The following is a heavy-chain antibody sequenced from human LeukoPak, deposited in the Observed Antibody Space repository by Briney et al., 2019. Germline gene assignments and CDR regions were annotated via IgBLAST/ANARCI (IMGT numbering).Heavy chain of an antibody. D-gene: IGHD6-25*01. V-gene: IGHV3-30*02. Sequence: PGGSLRLSCAASGFRFSSYGMNWVRQAPGNGLEWVSFIQNDGTKKCYADFVKGRFTISRENSVNTLYLQMDSLRPEDTVVYYCAKDAATHGWFDPWGQGTLVTVSS. CDR2: IQNDGTKK. CDR3: AKDAATHGWFDP. CDR1: GFRFSSYG. J-gene: IGHJ5*02.